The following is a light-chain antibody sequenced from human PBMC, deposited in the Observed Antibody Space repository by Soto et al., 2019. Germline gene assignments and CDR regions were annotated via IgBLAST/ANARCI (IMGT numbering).Light chain of an antibody. V-gene: IGLV2-23*02. J-gene: IGLJ1*01. CDR2: EVT. CDR1: SGDVGGYNL. CDR3: CSYAGNSEV. Sequence: QSALTQPASVSGSPGQSMTIPCTGTSGDVGGYNLVSWYQQHPGKAPKLMIYEVTERPSGVSNRFSGSKSGNTASLTISWLQPDDAADYFCCSYAGNSEVFGTGTKVTVL.